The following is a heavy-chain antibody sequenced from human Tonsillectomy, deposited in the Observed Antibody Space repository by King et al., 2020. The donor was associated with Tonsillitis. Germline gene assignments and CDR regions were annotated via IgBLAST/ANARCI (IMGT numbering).Heavy chain of an antibody. D-gene: IGHD4/OR15-4a*01. V-gene: IGHV4-39*01. J-gene: IGHJ6*03. CDR2: IYYIGST. Sequence: QLQESGPGLVKPSETLSLTCSVSGGSISSGSYYWGWVRQPPGRGLEWIGTIYYIGSTYYDPSLKSRVSISVDTSKNQFALKLSSVTAADTAVYYCARHAKXHPYYYYYMDVWGKGTTVTVSS. CDR3: ARHAKXHPYYYYYMDV. CDR1: GGSISSGSYY.